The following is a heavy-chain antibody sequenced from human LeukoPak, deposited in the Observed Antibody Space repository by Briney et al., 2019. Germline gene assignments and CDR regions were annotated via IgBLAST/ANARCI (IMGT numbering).Heavy chain of an antibody. Sequence: PGGSLRLSCAASGFTFSSYAMSWVRQAPGKGLEWVSAISGSGGSTYYADSVKGRFTIPRDNSKNTLYLQMNSLRAEDTAVYYCAKEAPRRYYDSSGYYLTRIDYWGQGTLVTVSS. V-gene: IGHV3-23*01. D-gene: IGHD3-22*01. CDR3: AKEAPRRYYDSSGYYLTRIDY. J-gene: IGHJ4*02. CDR1: GFTFSSYA. CDR2: ISGSGGST.